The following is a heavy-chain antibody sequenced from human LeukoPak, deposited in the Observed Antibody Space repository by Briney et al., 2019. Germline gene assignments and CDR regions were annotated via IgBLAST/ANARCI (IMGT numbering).Heavy chain of an antibody. J-gene: IGHJ5*02. CDR2: ISHSGTT. D-gene: IGHD3-16*01. Sequence: PSETLSLTCAVSGYSITSGFSWGWIRQPPGKGLEWIGTISHSGTTDYKSTLESRLTISMDTSKNLFSLRLTSVTAADTAVYYCAREGAVPGIDTWGPGTLVTVSS. CDR3: AREGAVPGIDT. CDR1: GYSITSGFS. V-gene: IGHV4-38-2*02.